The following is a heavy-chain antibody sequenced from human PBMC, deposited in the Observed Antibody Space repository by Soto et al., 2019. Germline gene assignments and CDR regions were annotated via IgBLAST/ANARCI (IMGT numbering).Heavy chain of an antibody. J-gene: IGHJ6*02. CDR2: IWYDGSNK. CDR3: ARDARSWYYGMEV. CDR1: RFTFSSYG. D-gene: IGHD6-6*01. V-gene: IGHV3-33*01. Sequence: SLRISFVASRFTFSSYGIRWVRQAPGKGLELVAVIWYDGSNKYYADSVKGRFTISRDNSKNTLYLQMNSLRAEDTAVYYCARDARSWYYGMEVWGQGTTVTVSS.